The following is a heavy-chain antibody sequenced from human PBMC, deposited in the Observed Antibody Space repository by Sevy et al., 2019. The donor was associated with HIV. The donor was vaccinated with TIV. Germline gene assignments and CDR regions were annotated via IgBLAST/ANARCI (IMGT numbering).Heavy chain of an antibody. CDR2: ISGSGGST. Sequence: GGSLRLSCAASGFTFSSYAMSWVRQAPGKGLEWVSAISGSGGSTYYADSVKGRFTISRDNSKNTLYLQMNSLRAEDTAVYYCAKDPAIFGVVRPLLYFDYWGQRTLVTVSS. CDR3: AKDPAIFGVVRPLLYFDY. V-gene: IGHV3-23*01. D-gene: IGHD3-3*01. J-gene: IGHJ4*02. CDR1: GFTFSSYA.